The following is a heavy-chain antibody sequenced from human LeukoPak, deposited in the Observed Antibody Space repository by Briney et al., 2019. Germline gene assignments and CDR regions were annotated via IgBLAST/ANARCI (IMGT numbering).Heavy chain of an antibody. V-gene: IGHV4-59*01. CDR3: ARDRQRGRGYFDY. CDR1: GGSIGSYY. Sequence: SETLSLTCTVSGGSIGSYYWSWIRQPPGKGLGWIGYIYYSGSTNYNPSLKSRVTISVDTSKNQFSLKLSSVTAADTAVYYCARDRQRGRGYFDYWGQGTLVTVSS. J-gene: IGHJ4*02. D-gene: IGHD3-10*01. CDR2: IYYSGST.